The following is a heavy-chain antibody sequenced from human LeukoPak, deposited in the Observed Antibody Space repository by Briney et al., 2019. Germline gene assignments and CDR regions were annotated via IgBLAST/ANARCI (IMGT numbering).Heavy chain of an antibody. Sequence: PGGSLTLSCAASGFTFSSYWMSWVRQAPGKGLEWVANIKQDGSEKYYVDSVKGRFTISRDNAKNSLYLQVNSLTAEDTAVYYCARDRAGYSSGWNDYWGQGTLVTVSS. J-gene: IGHJ4*02. CDR2: IKQDGSEK. V-gene: IGHV3-7*01. CDR1: GFTFSSYW. D-gene: IGHD6-19*01. CDR3: ARDRAGYSSGWNDY.